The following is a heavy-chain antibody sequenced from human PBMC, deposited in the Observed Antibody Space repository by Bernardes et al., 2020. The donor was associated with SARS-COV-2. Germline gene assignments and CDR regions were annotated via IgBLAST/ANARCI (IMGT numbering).Heavy chain of an antibody. CDR1: GYTFTGYY. CDR2: INPNSGGT. CDR3: ARAPGGYCSSTSCRYRYTDFDY. J-gene: IGHJ4*02. V-gene: IGHV1-2*02. D-gene: IGHD2-2*01. Sequence: ASVKVSCKASGYTFTGYYMHWVRQAPGQGLEWMGWINPNSGGTNYAQKFQGRVTMTRDTSISTAYMELSRLRSDDTAVYYCARAPGGYCSSTSCRYRYTDFDYWGQGTLVTVSS.